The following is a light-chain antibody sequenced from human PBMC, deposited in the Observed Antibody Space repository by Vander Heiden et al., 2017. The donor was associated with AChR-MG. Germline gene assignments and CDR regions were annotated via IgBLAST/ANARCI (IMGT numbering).Light chain of an antibody. J-gene: IGLJ3*02. Sequence: QSVLTQPPSASGTPGQRVTISCSGSSSNIGSNTVNWYQQLPGTAPKLLIYGNNQRPSGVPDRFSGSKSGTSASLAIGGLQSEDEADYYCAAWDDSLNGLVFGGGTKLTVL. CDR2: GNN. CDR3: AAWDDSLNGLV. CDR1: SSNIGSNT. V-gene: IGLV1-44*01.